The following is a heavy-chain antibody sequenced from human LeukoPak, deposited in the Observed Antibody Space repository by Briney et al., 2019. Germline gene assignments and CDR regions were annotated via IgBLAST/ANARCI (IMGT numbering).Heavy chain of an antibody. CDR2: IYYSGIT. D-gene: IGHD5-12*01. Sequence: SETLSLTCAVYGGSFSGYYWSWIRQPPGKGLEWIGSIYYSGITYYKPSLKSRVTISVDTSKNQFSLKLSSVTAADTAVYYCATVGPGYSGYFDYWGQGTLVTVSS. J-gene: IGHJ4*02. V-gene: IGHV4-34*01. CDR1: GGSFSGYY. CDR3: ATVGPGYSGYFDY.